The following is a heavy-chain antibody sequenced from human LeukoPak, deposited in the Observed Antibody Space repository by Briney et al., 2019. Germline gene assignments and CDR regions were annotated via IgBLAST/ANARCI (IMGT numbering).Heavy chain of an antibody. D-gene: IGHD5-18*01. Sequence: PSETLSLTCTVSGGSISSYYWSWIRQPPGKGLEWIAYIDYRGSTTYNPSLKSRVTISVDTSRNQFSLKLSSVTAADTAVYYCARSRSGYSYDHAAFDIWGRGTMVTVSS. V-gene: IGHV4-59*01. J-gene: IGHJ3*02. CDR1: GGSISSYY. CDR2: IDYRGST. CDR3: ARSRSGYSYDHAAFDI.